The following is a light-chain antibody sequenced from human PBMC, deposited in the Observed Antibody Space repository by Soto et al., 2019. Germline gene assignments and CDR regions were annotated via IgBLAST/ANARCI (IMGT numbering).Light chain of an antibody. CDR1: QSISSD. CDR3: HHYNHWPCP. J-gene: IGKJ1*01. CDR2: VAS. Sequence: EIVMTQSPVTLSVSPGERATLSCRASQSISSDLAWYQLKPGQAPRLLIYVASTRATGVPARFTGSGSGTEFTLTISSLQSEDFAVYYCHHYNHWPCPFGQGTKVDVK. V-gene: IGKV3-15*01.